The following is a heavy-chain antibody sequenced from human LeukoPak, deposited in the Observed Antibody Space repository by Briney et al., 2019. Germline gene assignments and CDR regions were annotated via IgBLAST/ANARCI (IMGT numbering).Heavy chain of an antibody. CDR1: GGSISSYY. V-gene: IGHV4-59*01. D-gene: IGHD1-14*01. CDR3: ARVQEPYYYYGMDV. CDR2: IYYSGST. J-gene: IGHJ6*02. Sequence: SETLSLTCTVSGGSISSYYWSWIRQPPGKGLEWIGYIYYSGSTNYNPSLKSRVTISVDTSKNQFSLKLSSVTAADTAMYYCARVQEPYYYYGMDVWGQGTTVTVSS.